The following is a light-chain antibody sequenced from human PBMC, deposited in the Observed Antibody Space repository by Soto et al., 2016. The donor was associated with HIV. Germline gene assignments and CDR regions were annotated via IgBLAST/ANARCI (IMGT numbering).Light chain of an antibody. CDR1: QSVNTW. CDR2: KAS. J-gene: IGKJ3*01. V-gene: IGKV1-5*03. CDR3: QQYNSYQFT. Sequence: EIQMTQSPSTLSASVGDRVTITCRATQSVNTWLAWYQQKPGKAPKLLIYKASTLQSGVPSRFSGSGSGTEFSLTINSLQADDAATYYCQQYNSYQFTFGPGTKVDIK.